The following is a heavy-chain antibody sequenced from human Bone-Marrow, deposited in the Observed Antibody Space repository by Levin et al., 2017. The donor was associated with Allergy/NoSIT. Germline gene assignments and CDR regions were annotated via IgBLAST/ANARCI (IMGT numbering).Heavy chain of an antibody. V-gene: IGHV1-69*13. Sequence: ASVKVSCKASGGTISSHAISWVRQAPGQGLEWMGGIIPFFGTANYAQKFLGRVTISADESTNTAYLGLSGLRSEDTAIYYCARDIHGYCSSGSCVVGSDWGQGTLVTVSS. CDR2: IIPFFGTA. J-gene: IGHJ4*02. D-gene: IGHD2-2*03. CDR3: ARDIHGYCSSGSCVVGSD. CDR1: GGTISSHA.